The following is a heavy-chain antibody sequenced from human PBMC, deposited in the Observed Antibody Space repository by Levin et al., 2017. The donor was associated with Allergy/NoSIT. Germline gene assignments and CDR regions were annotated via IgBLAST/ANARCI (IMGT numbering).Heavy chain of an antibody. Sequence: GGSLRLFCAATGFTFRDYWMTWVRQTPGRGLEWVANIDQDGSQKYYVDSVKGRFTISRDNAKNSVDLQMNYLRDDDTAVYYCARKLRGSSAYDAFDVWGHGTMVTFSS. V-gene: IGHV3-7*03. J-gene: IGHJ3*01. D-gene: IGHD5-12*01. CDR3: ARKLRGSSAYDAFDV. CDR2: IDQDGSQK. CDR1: GFTFRDYW.